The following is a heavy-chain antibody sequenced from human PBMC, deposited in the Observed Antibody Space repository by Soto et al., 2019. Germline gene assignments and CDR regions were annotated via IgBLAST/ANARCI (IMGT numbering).Heavy chain of an antibody. Sequence: GGSLRLSCAAPGFTFSNYYMSWIRQAPGKGLEWVSYISSSGSTIYYADSVKGRFTISRDNTKNSVYLQMNSLRAEDTAVYYCARVDTSKLDSWGQGTLVTVSS. D-gene: IGHD5-18*01. J-gene: IGHJ4*02. CDR3: ARVDTSKLDS. CDR1: GFTFSNYY. CDR2: ISSSGSTI. V-gene: IGHV3-11*01.